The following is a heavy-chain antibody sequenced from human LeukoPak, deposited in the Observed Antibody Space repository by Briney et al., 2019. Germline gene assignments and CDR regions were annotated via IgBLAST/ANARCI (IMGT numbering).Heavy chain of an antibody. CDR2: ISYDRRNT. Sequence: PGRSLRLSCAASGFTFSTHGMHWVRQAPGKGLEWLAVISYDRRNTYYADSVKGRLTISRDNSKNTLFLQMNSLRGEDTAVYYCAKDRLVVAPAAMTSNFDYWGQGTLVTVSS. V-gene: IGHV3-30*18. D-gene: IGHD2-2*01. CDR1: GFTFSTHG. J-gene: IGHJ4*02. CDR3: AKDRLVVAPAAMTSNFDY.